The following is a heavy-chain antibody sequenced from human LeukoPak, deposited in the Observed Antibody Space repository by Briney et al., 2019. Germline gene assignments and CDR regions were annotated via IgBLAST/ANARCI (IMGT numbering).Heavy chain of an antibody. CDR3: AKYYYGSGDV. CDR2: MSYDGSNK. D-gene: IGHD3-10*01. Sequence: GGSLRLSCAASGFTFSSYAMHWVRQAPGKGLEWVAVMSYDGSNKYYADSVKGRFTISRDNSKNTLYLQMNSLRAEDTAVYYCAKYYYGSGDVWGKGTTVTVSS. V-gene: IGHV3-30*04. CDR1: GFTFSSYA. J-gene: IGHJ6*04.